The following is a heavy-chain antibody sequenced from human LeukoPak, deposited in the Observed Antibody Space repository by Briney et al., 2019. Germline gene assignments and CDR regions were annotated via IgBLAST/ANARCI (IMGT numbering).Heavy chain of an antibody. V-gene: IGHV4-59*01. CDR3: ARGAWKFDF. CDR1: GGSISSYY. CDR2: IYYSGST. Sequence: SETLSLTCTVSGGSISSYYWSWIRQPPGKGLEWIGYIYYSGSTSYNPSLKSRVTISVDTSKNQFPLKLSSVTAADTAVYYCARGAWKFDFWGQGTLVTVSS. D-gene: IGHD1-1*01. J-gene: IGHJ4*02.